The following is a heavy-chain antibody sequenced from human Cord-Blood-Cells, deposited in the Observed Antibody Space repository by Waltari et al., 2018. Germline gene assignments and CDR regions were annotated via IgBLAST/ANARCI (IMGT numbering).Heavy chain of an antibody. V-gene: IGHV1-46*01. J-gene: IGHJ4*02. Sequence: GASVKVSCKVSGYTFTSYYMHWVRQAPGQGLEWMGIINPSGGSTSYAQKFQGRVTMTRDTSTSTVYMELSSLRSEDTAVYYCARVSEGAFGGEPDVNSGSFDYWGQGTLVTVSS. CDR2: INPSGGST. CDR1: GYTFTSYY. D-gene: IGHD1-26*01. CDR3: ARVSEGAFGGEPDVNSGSFDY.